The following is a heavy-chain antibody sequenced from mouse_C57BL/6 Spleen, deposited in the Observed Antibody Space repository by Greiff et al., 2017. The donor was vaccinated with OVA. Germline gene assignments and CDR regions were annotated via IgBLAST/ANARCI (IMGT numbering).Heavy chain of an antibody. CDR3: ARGSYSNDFDY. Sequence: VQLKQSGPGMVKPSQSLSLTCTVTGYSFTSGYDWHWIRHFPGNKLEWMGYIRYSGSTNYNPSLKSRISLTHDTSKNHFFLRLNSVATEDAATYYCARGSYSNDFDYWGQGTTLTVSS. CDR1: GYSFTSGYD. CDR2: IRYSGST. J-gene: IGHJ2*01. D-gene: IGHD2-5*01. V-gene: IGHV3-1*01.